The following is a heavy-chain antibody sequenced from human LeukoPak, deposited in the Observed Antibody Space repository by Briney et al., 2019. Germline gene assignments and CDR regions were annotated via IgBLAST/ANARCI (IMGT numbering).Heavy chain of an antibody. D-gene: IGHD6-6*01. CDR1: GYTFTSYA. J-gene: IGHJ6*02. CDR3: ARGGTWPSSAGYYYYYGMDV. Sequence: ASVKVSCKASGYTFTSYAMHWVRQAPGQRLEWMGWINAGTGDTKYSQKFQGRVTITRDTSASTAYMELSSLRSEDTAVYYCARGGTWPSSAGYYYYYGMDVWGQGTTVTVSS. CDR2: INAGTGDT. V-gene: IGHV1-3*01.